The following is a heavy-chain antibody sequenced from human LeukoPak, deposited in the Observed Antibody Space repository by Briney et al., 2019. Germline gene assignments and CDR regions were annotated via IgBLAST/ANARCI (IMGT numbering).Heavy chain of an antibody. D-gene: IGHD6-19*01. V-gene: IGHV3-23*01. J-gene: IGHJ4*02. Sequence: PGGSLTLSCAASGFTFSSYAMSWVRQAPGKGLEWVSAISGSGGSTYYADSVKGRFTISRDNSKNTLYLQMNSLRAEDTAVYYCARSPAGQWLVPHHYWGQGTLVTVSS. CDR1: GFTFSSYA. CDR2: ISGSGGST. CDR3: ARSPAGQWLVPHHY.